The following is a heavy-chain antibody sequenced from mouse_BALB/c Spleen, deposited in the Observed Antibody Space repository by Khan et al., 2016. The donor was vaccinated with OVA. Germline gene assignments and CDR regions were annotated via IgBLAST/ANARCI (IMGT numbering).Heavy chain of an antibody. CDR3: ARSNYYGRGLYAMDY. CDR2: IGPGSGSA. Sequence: DLVEPGASVKLSCKASGYTFTSYWINWIKERPGQGLERIGQIGPGSGSAYYNELFKGKATLTVDTSSSTVYIQLSSLSSEDSAVYFCARSNYYGRGLYAMDYWGQGTSVTVSS. J-gene: IGHJ4*01. CDR1: GYTFTSYW. D-gene: IGHD1-1*01. V-gene: IGHV1S41*01.